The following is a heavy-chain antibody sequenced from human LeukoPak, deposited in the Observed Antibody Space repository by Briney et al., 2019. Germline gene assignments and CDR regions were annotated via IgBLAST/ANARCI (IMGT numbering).Heavy chain of an antibody. CDR2: ISYDGSNK. CDR3: ARFSSLSPFGELLRAFDY. V-gene: IGHV3-30*03. CDR1: GFTFSSYG. Sequence: PGRSLRLSCAASGFTFSSYGMHWVRQAPGKGLEWVAVISYDGSNKYYADSVKGRFTISRDNSKNTLYLQMNSLRAEDTAVYYCARFSSLSPFGELLRAFDYWGQGTLVTVSS. J-gene: IGHJ4*02. D-gene: IGHD3-10*01.